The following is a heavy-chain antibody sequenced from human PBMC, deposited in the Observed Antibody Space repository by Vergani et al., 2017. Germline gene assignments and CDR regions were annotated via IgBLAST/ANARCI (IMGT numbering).Heavy chain of an antibody. CDR3: ARVKKSSTNRPTRYYYYMDV. Sequence: QVQLQQWGAGLLKPSETLSLTCAVYGGSFSGYYWSWIRQPPGKGLEWIGEINHSGSTNYNPSLKSRVTISVDTSKNQFSLKLSSVTAADTAVYYCARVKKSSTNRPTRYYYYMDVWGKETTVTVSS. D-gene: IGHD1-14*01. CDR2: INHSGST. V-gene: IGHV4-34*01. J-gene: IGHJ6*03. CDR1: GGSFSGYY.